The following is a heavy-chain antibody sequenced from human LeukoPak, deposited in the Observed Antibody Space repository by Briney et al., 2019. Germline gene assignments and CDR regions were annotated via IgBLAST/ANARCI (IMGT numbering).Heavy chain of an antibody. CDR3: ARDIRFLEWSILSYRDYGMDV. Sequence: ASVKVSCKASGYTFTGYYMHWARQAPGQGLEWMGRINPNSGGTNYAQKFQGRVTMTRDTSISTAYMELSRLRSDDTAVYYCARDIRFLEWSILSYRDYGMDVWGQGTTVTVSS. D-gene: IGHD3-3*01. J-gene: IGHJ6*02. V-gene: IGHV1-2*06. CDR1: GYTFTGYY. CDR2: INPNSGGT.